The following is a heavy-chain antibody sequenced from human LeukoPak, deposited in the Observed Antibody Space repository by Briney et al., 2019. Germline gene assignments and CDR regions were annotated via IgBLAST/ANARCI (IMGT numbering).Heavy chain of an antibody. V-gene: IGHV4-59*01. D-gene: IGHD6-19*01. CDR3: AREVAGTHFDY. CDR2: ISYTGST. CDR1: DGXISGYY. J-gene: IGHJ4*02. Sequence: SETLSLTCTVSDGXISGYYCTWIRQPPGKGLEWLEYISYTGSTNYSPSLKSRVTISVDTSKNQFSLKLNSVTAADTAVYYCAREVAGTHFDYWGQGTLVTVSS.